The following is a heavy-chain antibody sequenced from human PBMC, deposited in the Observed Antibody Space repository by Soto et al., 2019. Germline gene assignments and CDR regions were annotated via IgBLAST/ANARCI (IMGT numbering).Heavy chain of an antibody. V-gene: IGHV1-3*01. CDR2: INAGEGYT. CDR1: GITYSTYA. Sequence: QVHLVQSGAEVKNPGASVRVSCKASGITYSTYAIHWVRQAPGQGLEWMGWINAGEGYTRYSQDFQGRVTLSTVTSASTTYLDLSNLTFEDTGVYYCARAISGYDTWGQGTQVTVSS. CDR3: ARAISGYDT. J-gene: IGHJ5*02. D-gene: IGHD3-22*01.